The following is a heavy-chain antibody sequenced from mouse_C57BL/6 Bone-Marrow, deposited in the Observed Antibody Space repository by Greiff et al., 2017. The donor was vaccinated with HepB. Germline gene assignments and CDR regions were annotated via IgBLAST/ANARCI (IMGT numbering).Heavy chain of an antibody. CDR3: ARDRKPRPSMDY. CDR2: ISDGGSYT. Sequence: DVKLVESGGGLVKPGGSLKLSCAASGFTFSSYAMSWVRQTPEKRLEWVATISDGGSYTYYPDNVKGRFTISRDNAKNNLYLQMSHLKSEDTAMYYCARDRKPRPSMDYWGQGTSVTVSS. J-gene: IGHJ4*01. CDR1: GFTFSSYA. D-gene: IGHD2-12*01. V-gene: IGHV5-4*01.